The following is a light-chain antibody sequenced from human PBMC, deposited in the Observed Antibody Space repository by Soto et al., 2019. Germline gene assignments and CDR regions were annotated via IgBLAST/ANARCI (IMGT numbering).Light chain of an antibody. CDR2: AAS. CDR1: QSVSIY. J-gene: IGKJ5*01. Sequence: DVQMTQSPSSLSASVGDRVTITCRASQSVSIYLNWYQQKPGKAPNLLISAASSLQSGVPSRFNASGSGTDFTLSISSLQPEDFSTYYCQQGSTTPITFGLGTRLEIK. V-gene: IGKV1-39*01. CDR3: QQGSTTPIT.